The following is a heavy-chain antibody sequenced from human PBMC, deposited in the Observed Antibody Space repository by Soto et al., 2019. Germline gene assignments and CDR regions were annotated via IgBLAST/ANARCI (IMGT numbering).Heavy chain of an antibody. J-gene: IGHJ4*02. V-gene: IGHV3-11*01. Sequence: GGSLRLSCAASGFTFSDYYMSWIRQAPGKGLEWVSYISSSGSTIYYADSVKGRFTISRDNAKNSLYLQMNSLRAEDTAVYYCARADDFWSGYYIDHFDYWGQGTLVTVSS. CDR2: ISSSGSTI. D-gene: IGHD3-3*01. CDR3: ARADDFWSGYYIDHFDY. CDR1: GFTFSDYY.